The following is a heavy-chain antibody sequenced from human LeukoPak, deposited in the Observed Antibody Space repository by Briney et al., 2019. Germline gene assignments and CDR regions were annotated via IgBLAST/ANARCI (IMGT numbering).Heavy chain of an antibody. CDR2: ISSSGSTI. CDR3: PRDSPDYSIGYYDSAMDV. V-gene: IGHV3-11*01. CDR1: GFTFSDYY. Sequence: GGSLRLSCAASGFTFSDYYMSWLRHAPGRGLEWVSYISSSGSTIYYADSVRGRFTISRDYAKNSLYLQMNSLRAEDTAVYYCPRDSPDYSIGYYDSAMDVWGQGTTVTVSS. J-gene: IGHJ6*02. D-gene: IGHD4-11*01.